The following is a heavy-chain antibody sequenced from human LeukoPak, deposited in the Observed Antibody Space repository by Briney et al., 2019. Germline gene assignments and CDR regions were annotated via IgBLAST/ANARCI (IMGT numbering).Heavy chain of an antibody. Sequence: GGSLGLSVVASGFTLSSYAMHGVRQAPGKGREGVAVLSDDGSNKFYADSVKGRFSISRDNSKNTLYLQMNSLRAEDTAVYSCAKDLTTLTLAMDVWGLGTTV. D-gene: IGHD4-11*01. CDR3: AKDLTTLTLAMDV. CDR1: GFTLSSYA. J-gene: IGHJ6*02. V-gene: IGHV3-30*18. CDR2: LSDDGSNK.